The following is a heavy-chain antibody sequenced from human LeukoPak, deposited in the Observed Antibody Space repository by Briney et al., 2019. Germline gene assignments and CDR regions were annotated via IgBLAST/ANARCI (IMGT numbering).Heavy chain of an antibody. V-gene: IGHV3-48*04. CDR3: ARDSRGTRGLDAFDI. CDR2: ISSSSSTI. Sequence: PGGSLRLSCAASGFTFSSYSMNWVRQAPGKGLEWVSYISSSSSTIYYADSVKGRFTISRDNAKNSLYLQMNSLRAEDTAVYYCARDSRGTRGLDAFDIWGQGTMVTVSS. CDR1: GFTFSSYS. J-gene: IGHJ3*02. D-gene: IGHD3-16*01.